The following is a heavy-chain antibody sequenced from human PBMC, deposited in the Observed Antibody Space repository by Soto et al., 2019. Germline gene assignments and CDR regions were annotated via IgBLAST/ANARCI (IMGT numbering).Heavy chain of an antibody. V-gene: IGHV3-48*02. J-gene: IGHJ6*02. CDR3: ARPASVVTTPYYFGMDV. CDR1: GFTFSSYS. D-gene: IGHD2-21*02. CDR2: ISNTGNTI. Sequence: GGSLRLSCAASGFTFSSYSMNWVRQAPGKGLEWVSYISNTGNTIHYADSVKGRFTISRGNAKNSLYLQMNSLRDEDTAVYYCARPASVVTTPYYFGMDVWGQGTTVTVSS.